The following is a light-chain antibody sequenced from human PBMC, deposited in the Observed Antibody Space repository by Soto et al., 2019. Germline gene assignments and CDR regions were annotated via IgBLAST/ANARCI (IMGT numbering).Light chain of an antibody. CDR3: QQYNNWPPLFT. V-gene: IGKV3-15*01. CDR1: QNVRSN. Sequence: EIMMKQSPANLSVSPGERATLSCWASQNVRSNLAWYQQKPGQAPRLLIYGASTRATDIPARFSGSGSGTEFTLTISSLQSDDSAVYYCQQYNNWPPLFTFGPGTKVEIK. CDR2: GAS. J-gene: IGKJ3*01.